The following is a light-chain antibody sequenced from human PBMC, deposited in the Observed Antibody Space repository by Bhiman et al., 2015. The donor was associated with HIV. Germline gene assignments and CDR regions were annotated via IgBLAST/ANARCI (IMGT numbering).Light chain of an antibody. V-gene: IGLV1-51*01. CDR3: GTWDSSLSAWV. J-gene: IGLJ3*02. Sequence: QSALTQPPSVSAAPGQKVTISCSGSSSNIGNNYVSWYQQLPGTAPKLLIYDNNKRPSGISDRFSGSKSGTSATLDITGLQTGDEADYYCGTWDSSLSAWVFGGGTKLTVL. CDR1: SSNIGNNY. CDR2: DNN.